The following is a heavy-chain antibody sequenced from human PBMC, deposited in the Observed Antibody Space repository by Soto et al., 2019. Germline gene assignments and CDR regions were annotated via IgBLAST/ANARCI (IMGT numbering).Heavy chain of an antibody. CDR2: INSDGSRT. Sequence: EVQLVESGGGLVQPGESLRLSWAASGFTFSSYCMHWVRQAPGKGLLWVSRINSDGSRTTYADSVKGRFTVSRDNAKNPQYLQMNSLRAEDTAMYYCARVLTVSCNWFDPWVQVTLVTVSS. CDR1: GFTFSSYC. V-gene: IGHV3-74*03. J-gene: IGHJ5*02. D-gene: IGHD2-2*01. CDR3: ARVLTVSCNWFDP.